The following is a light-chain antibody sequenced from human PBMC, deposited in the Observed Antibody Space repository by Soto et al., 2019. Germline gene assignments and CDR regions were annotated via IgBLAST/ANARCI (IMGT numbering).Light chain of an antibody. CDR2: AAS. CDR3: QQYGGTPWT. CDR1: QSVSNNY. Sequence: EIVLSQSPDTLSLSPGEIATLSCGGSQSVSNNYLAWYQQKAGQDPRPLIYAASSRAPGVPDRFRGSGSGTDFSLTISRLEPEDFAVYYCQQYGGTPWTGGQGTKGDIK. J-gene: IGKJ1*01. V-gene: IGKV3-20*01.